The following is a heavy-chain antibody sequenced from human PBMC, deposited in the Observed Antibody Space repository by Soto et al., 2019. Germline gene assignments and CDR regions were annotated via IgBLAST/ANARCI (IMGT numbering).Heavy chain of an antibody. Sequence: PSETLSLTCTVSGGSVSIGDYSWTWIRQPPGKGLEWIGYIFYTGNTNYSPSLKSRVTMSVDRSRNQFSLRLSSVTAADTAVYYCERDWELRRMDVWGQGTTVTVSS. CDR1: GGSVSIGDYS. V-gene: IGHV4-61*08. CDR3: ERDWELRRMDV. J-gene: IGHJ6*02. CDR2: IFYTGNT. D-gene: IGHD1-7*01.